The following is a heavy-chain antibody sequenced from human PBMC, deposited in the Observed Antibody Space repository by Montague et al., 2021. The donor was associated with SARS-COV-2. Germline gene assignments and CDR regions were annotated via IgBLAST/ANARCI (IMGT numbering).Heavy chain of an antibody. D-gene: IGHD5-24*01. J-gene: IGHJ5*02. V-gene: IGHV4-39*07. CDR3: AREDRWNWFDP. CDR2: IYHSGST. Sequence: SETLSLTCTVSGGSISSSSYYWAWIRQPPGKGLEWIGSIYHSGSTFYNPSLKSRVTISVDTSKNQFSLKLSSVTAADTAVYYCAREDRWNWFDPWGQGTLVIVSS. CDR1: GGSISSSSYY.